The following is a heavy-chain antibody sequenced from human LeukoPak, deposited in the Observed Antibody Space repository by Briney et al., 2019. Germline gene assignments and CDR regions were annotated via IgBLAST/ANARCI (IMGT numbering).Heavy chain of an antibody. J-gene: IGHJ4*02. Sequence: PGGSLRLSCAASGFTFSSYGMHWVSQARGKGLEWVAVIWYDGSNKYYADSVKGRFTISRDNSKNTLYLQMNSLRAEDTAVYYCAREGFTMVRGVITALDYWGQGSLVTVSS. D-gene: IGHD3-10*01. V-gene: IGHV3-33*01. CDR2: IWYDGSNK. CDR1: GFTFSSYG. CDR3: AREGFTMVRGVITALDY.